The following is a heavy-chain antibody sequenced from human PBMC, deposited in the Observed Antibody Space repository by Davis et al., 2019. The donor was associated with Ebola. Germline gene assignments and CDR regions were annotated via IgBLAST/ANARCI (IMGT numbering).Heavy chain of an antibody. J-gene: IGHJ6*02. CDR1: GGTFSSYS. D-gene: IGHD5-12*01. V-gene: IGHV1-69*06. CDR2: VNPISGTS. Sequence: AASVKVSCKASGGTFSSYSISWMRQAPGQGLEWLGGVNPISGTSNYAQKFQGRVMITADKSTDTAYMELSSLRSEDTAVYYCARSMIGGYSGYDYYYYYGMDVWGQGTTVTVSS. CDR3: ARSMIGGYSGYDYYYYYGMDV.